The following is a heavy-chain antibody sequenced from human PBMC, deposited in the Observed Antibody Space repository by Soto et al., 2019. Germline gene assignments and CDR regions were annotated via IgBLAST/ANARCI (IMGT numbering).Heavy chain of an antibody. CDR1: GFTFTSSA. V-gene: IGHV1-58*01. CDR3: AAAEGSGSYTYYYYGMDV. Sequence: ASVKVSCKASGFTFTSSAVQWVRQARGQRLEWIGWIVVGSGSTNYAQKFQERVTITRDMSTSTAYMELSSLRSEDTAVYYCAAAEGSGSYTYYYYGMDVWGQGTTVTVSS. J-gene: IGHJ6*02. D-gene: IGHD3-10*01. CDR2: IVVGSGST.